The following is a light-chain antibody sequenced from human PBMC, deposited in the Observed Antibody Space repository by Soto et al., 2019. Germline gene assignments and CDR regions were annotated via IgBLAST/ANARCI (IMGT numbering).Light chain of an antibody. J-gene: IGKJ2*01. V-gene: IGKV3-20*01. CDR2: GTS. CDR3: QQYGSSLPYT. CDR1: QSVSSSY. Sequence: EIMLTQSPGTLSLSPGERATLSCRASQSVSSSYLAWYQQKPGQAPSLLIYGTSSRATGIPDRFSGSGSGTDFTLTISSLEPEDFALYYCQQYGSSLPYTFGQGTKLEIK.